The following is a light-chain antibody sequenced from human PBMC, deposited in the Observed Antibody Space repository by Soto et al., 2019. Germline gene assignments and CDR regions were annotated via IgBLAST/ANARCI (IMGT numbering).Light chain of an antibody. CDR3: CSCAGSYTHYV. CDR1: SGDVGGYNY. J-gene: IGLJ1*01. CDR2: DVS. V-gene: IGLV2-11*01. Sequence: ALTQPRSVSGSPGQSVTISCTGTSGDVGGYNYVSWYQEHPGKAPKLMIYDVSKRPSGVPDRFSGSKSGNTASLTISGLQAEDEAEYCCCSCAGSYTHYVFGTGTKVTVL.